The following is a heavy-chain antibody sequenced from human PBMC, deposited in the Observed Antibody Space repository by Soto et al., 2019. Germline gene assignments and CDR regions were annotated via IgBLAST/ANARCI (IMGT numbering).Heavy chain of an antibody. CDR3: ASKDLTGCDY. Sequence: GGSLRLSCAASGFTFSSYAMHWVRQAPGKGLEWVAVISYDGSNKYYADSVKGRFTISRDNSKNTLYLQMNSLRAEDTAVYYCASKDLTGCDYCGQGTLVTVSS. CDR2: ISYDGSNK. CDR1: GFTFSSYA. V-gene: IGHV3-30-3*01. D-gene: IGHD3-9*01. J-gene: IGHJ4*02.